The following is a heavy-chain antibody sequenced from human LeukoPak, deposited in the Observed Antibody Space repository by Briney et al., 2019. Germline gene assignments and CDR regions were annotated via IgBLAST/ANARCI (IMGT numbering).Heavy chain of an antibody. CDR1: GLTVSSDY. CDR2: IYTGGGT. J-gene: IGHJ4*02. V-gene: IGHV3-53*01. Sequence: GGSLRLSCAVSGLTVSSDYFTWVRQAPGKGLEWVSVIYTGGGTYYADSVKGRFTISRENSKNTLYLQMNSLRAEDTAVYYCARRIAAAGEWGQGTLVTVSS. CDR3: ARRIAAAGE. D-gene: IGHD6-13*01.